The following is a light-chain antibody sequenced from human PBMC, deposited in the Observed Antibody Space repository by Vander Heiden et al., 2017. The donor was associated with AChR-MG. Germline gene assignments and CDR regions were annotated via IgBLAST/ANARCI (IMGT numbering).Light chain of an antibody. J-gene: IGKJ2*01. CDR3: QQTHALPYT. V-gene: IGKV1-39*01. Sequence: DIQMTQSPSSLSAFVGDRVTIICRASQSIGSKLNWYQRKPGKAPNLLVSGASSLQSGVPSRFSGSGSGTDFTLTISSLQPEDFAAYYCQQTHALPYTFAYGTKLEIK. CDR1: QSIGSK. CDR2: GAS.